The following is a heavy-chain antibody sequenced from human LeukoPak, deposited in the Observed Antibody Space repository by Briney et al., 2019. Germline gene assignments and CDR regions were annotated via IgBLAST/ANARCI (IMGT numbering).Heavy chain of an antibody. D-gene: IGHD3-10*01. V-gene: IGHV3-30*03. CDR1: GFTFSSYG. J-gene: IGHJ4*02. CDR2: ISYDGSNK. Sequence: GGSLRLSCAASGFTFSSYGMHWVRQAPGKGLEWVAVISYDGSNKYYADSVKGRFTISRDNSKNTLHLQMNSLRAEDTAVYYCWWFGEHFDYWGQGTLVTVSS. CDR3: WWFGEHFDY.